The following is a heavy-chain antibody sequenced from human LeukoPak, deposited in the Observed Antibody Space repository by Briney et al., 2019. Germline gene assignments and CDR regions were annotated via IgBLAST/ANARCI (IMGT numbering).Heavy chain of an antibody. J-gene: IGHJ5*02. V-gene: IGHV1-2*02. D-gene: IGHD1-26*01. CDR1: GYTFTDYY. Sequence: ASVEVSCKASGYTFTDYYMHWVRQAPGQGLEWLGWINPNTGGTNFAQKFQGRVTLTRDTSISAAYMELSGLRSDDTAVYYCARDYPTGYSGSYFNWFDPWGQGTLVTVSS. CDR3: ARDYPTGYSGSYFNWFDP. CDR2: INPNTGGT.